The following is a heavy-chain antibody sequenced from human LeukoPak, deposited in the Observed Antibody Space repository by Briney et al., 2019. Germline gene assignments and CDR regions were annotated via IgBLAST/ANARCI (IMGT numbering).Heavy chain of an antibody. J-gene: IGHJ5*02. CDR2: ISSGSSYI. Sequence: PGGSLRLSCAASGFTFSSYSMNWVRQAPGKGLEWVSSISSGSSYIYYADSLKGRFTISRDNAKNSLYLQMNSLRAEDTAVYYCAKSGTKEQWLANWFDPWGQGTLVTVSS. CDR1: GFTFSSYS. D-gene: IGHD6-19*01. CDR3: AKSGTKEQWLANWFDP. V-gene: IGHV3-21*01.